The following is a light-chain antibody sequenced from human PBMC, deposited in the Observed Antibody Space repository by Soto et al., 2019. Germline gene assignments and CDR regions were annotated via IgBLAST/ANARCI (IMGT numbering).Light chain of an antibody. CDR3: QHYGGSPFT. CDR1: QSVSVNS. V-gene: IGKV3-20*01. CDR2: AAS. Sequence: EIVLTQSPGTLSLSPGERATLSCRASQSVSVNSLAWYQQKGGQAPRLLIYAASTRATGVPDRFSGTGSGTDFALTISRLEPDDSAVYYCQHYGGSPFTFGPGTKVDIK. J-gene: IGKJ3*01.